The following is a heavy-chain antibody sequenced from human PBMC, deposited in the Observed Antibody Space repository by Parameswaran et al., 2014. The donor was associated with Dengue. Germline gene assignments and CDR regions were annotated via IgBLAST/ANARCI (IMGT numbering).Heavy chain of an antibody. CDR3: ARDECCSSTSCYPQPANWFDP. J-gene: IGHJ5*02. V-gene: IGHV1-46*01. CDR2: INPSGGST. Sequence: WVRQAPGQGLEWMGIINPSGGSTSYAQKFQGRVTMTRDTSTSTVYMELSSLRSEDTAVYYCARDECCSSTSCYPQPANWFDPWGQGTLVPSPQ. D-gene: IGHD2-2*01.